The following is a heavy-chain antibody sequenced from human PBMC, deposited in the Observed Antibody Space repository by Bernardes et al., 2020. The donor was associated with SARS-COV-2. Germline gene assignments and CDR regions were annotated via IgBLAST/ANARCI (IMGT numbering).Heavy chain of an antibody. CDR1: GFTFSSYW. J-gene: IGHJ4*02. CDR3: ARDRYDFWSGYSFDY. Sequence: GSLRLSCAASGFTFSSYWMHWVRQAPGKGLVWVSRINSDESSTSYADSVKGRFTISRDNAKNTLYLQMNSLRAEDTAVYYCARDRYDFWSGYSFDYWGQGTLVTVSS. D-gene: IGHD3-3*01. CDR2: INSDESST. V-gene: IGHV3-74*01.